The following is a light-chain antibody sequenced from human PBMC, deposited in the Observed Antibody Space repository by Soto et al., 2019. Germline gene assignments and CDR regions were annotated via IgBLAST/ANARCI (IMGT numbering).Light chain of an antibody. Sequence: DIVMTHSPATLSVSPSARSNLSFRASQSISDTLAWYQQKPGQAPRLLIYGASTRAPGFPARFSGSGSGTDFTLTISSLQSEDFAVYYCQQYNNWPWKCGQGTKV. V-gene: IGKV3-15*01. CDR2: GAS. J-gene: IGKJ1*01. CDR3: QQYNNWPWK. CDR1: QSISDT.